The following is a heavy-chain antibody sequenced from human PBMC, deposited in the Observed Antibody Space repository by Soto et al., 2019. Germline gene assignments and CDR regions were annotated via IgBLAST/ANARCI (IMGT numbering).Heavy chain of an antibody. D-gene: IGHD2-21*02. CDR2: INHSGIT. CDR3: ASLGYCGGDCYRPVDF. V-gene: IGHV4-34*01. J-gene: IGHJ4*02. CDR1: GGSFSGYY. Sequence: SETLSLTCAVYGGSFSGYYWSWIRQPPGKGLEWIGEINHSGITNYNPSLKSRVTISVDTSKNQFSLKLTSVTAADTAVYYCASLGYCGGDCYRPVDFWGQGTPVTVSS.